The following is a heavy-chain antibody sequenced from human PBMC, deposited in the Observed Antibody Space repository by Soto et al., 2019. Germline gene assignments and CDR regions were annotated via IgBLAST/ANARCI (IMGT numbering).Heavy chain of an antibody. Sequence: ASVKVSCKASGYTFATYAIHWVRQAPGQRLEWMGWINAGNGDTGHSQKFQGRITITSDTSASTAYMELSSLRSEDTAVYYCARRGAGGYSGPAWFDPWGKGSLVTVSS. V-gene: IGHV1-3*01. CDR2: INAGNGDT. J-gene: IGHJ5*02. CDR1: GYTFATYA. CDR3: ARRGAGGYSGPAWFDP. D-gene: IGHD5-12*01.